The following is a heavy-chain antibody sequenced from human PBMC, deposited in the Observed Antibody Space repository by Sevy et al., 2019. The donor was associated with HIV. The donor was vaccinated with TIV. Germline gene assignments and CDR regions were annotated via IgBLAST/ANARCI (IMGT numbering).Heavy chain of an antibody. CDR2: ISSGTTYT. CDR1: GFTFSDYY. V-gene: IGHV3-11*06. Sequence: GGSLRLSCAASGFTFSDYYMTWIRQAPGKALEWLSDISSGTTYTKYEDSVKGRFTISRDNAKNSLYLQMDFLRVEDTAVYYCARDRRNYGGQYFDYWGQGILVTVSS. CDR3: ARDRRNYGGQYFDY. J-gene: IGHJ4*02. D-gene: IGHD4-17*01.